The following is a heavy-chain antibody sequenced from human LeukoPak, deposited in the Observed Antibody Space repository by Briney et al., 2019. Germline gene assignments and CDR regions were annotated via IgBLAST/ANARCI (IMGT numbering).Heavy chain of an antibody. CDR2: IYYSGST. CDR3: ARGLYDFWSGYSISPFDY. CDR1: GVSISSSSYY. V-gene: IGHV4-61*01. J-gene: IGHJ4*02. Sequence: SETLSLTCTVSGVSISSSSYYWSWIRQPPGKGLEWIGYIYYSGSTNYNPSLKSRVTISVDTSKNQFSLKLSSVTAADTAEYYCARGLYDFWSGYSISPFDYWGQGTLVTVSS. D-gene: IGHD3-3*01.